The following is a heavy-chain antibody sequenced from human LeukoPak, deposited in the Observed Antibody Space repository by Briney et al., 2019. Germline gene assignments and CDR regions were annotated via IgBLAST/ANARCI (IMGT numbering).Heavy chain of an antibody. Sequence: ASVTVSCKASGYTFTSYDINWVRQATGQGLEWMGWMNPNSGGTGYAQKFQGRVTMTRDTSISTAYMELSSLRSDDTAVYYCARTHHDYTNGNWFDPWGQGTLVTVSS. CDR1: GYTFTSYD. CDR3: ARTHHDYTNGNWFDP. D-gene: IGHD4-11*01. J-gene: IGHJ5*02. CDR2: MNPNSGGT. V-gene: IGHV1-8*01.